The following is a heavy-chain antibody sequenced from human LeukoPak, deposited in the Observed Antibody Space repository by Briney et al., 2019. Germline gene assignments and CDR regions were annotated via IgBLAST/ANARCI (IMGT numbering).Heavy chain of an antibody. J-gene: IGHJ4*02. CDR2: IVVGSGNT. D-gene: IGHD3-10*01. CDR1: RFTFTSSA. CDR3: AAARGVPSDFDY. V-gene: IGHV1-58*01. Sequence: SVKVSCKASRFTFTSSAVQWVRQARGQRLEWIGWIVVGSGNTNYAQKFQEGVTITRDMCTSTAYMELSSLRSEDTAVYYCAAARGVPSDFDYWGQGTLVTVSS.